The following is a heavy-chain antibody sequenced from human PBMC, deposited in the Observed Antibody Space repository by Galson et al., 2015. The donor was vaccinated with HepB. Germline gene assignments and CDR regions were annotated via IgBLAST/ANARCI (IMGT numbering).Heavy chain of an antibody. V-gene: IGHV5-51*01. J-gene: IGHJ6*02. CDR3: ARHRGKRTYYDCWSGRDDNNNLYYYGMDV. Sequence: QSGAEVKKPGESLKISCKGSGYSFTSYWIGWVRQMPGKGLEWMGIIYPGDSDTRYSPSFQGQVTISADKSISTAYLQWSSLKASDTAMYYCARHRGKRTYYDCWSGRDDNNNLYYYGMDVWGQGTTVTVSS. CDR1: GYSFTSYW. CDR2: IYPGDSDT. D-gene: IGHD3-3*01.